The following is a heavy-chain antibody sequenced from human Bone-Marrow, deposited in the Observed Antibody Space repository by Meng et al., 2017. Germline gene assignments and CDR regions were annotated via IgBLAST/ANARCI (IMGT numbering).Heavy chain of an antibody. Sequence: QVQLQESGPGLVEPSGTLSLTCTVSGASITISHWFTWVRQPPGKGLEWIGETYHSGTTTYSPSLKSRVTISIDKSGNHFSLKLTSVTAADTAIYYCATQESRDGHSPYWGQGTLVTVSS. J-gene: IGHJ4*02. CDR1: GASITISHW. D-gene: IGHD5-24*01. V-gene: IGHV4-4*02. CDR3: ATQESRDGHSPY. CDR2: TYHSGTT.